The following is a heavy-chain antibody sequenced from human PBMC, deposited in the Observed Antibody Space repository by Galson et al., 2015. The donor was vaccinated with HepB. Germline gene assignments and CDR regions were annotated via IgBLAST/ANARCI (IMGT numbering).Heavy chain of an antibody. D-gene: IGHD3-22*01. CDR1: GFTFSSYS. CDR2: ISSSSSTI. Sequence: SLRLSCAASGFTFSSYSMNWVRQAPGKGLEWVSYISSSSSTIYYADSVKGRFTISRDNAKNSLYLQMNSLRDEDTAVYYCARVTSYYYDSSGYPPYDYWGQGTLVTVSS. CDR3: ARVTSYYYDSSGYPPYDY. V-gene: IGHV3-48*02. J-gene: IGHJ4*02.